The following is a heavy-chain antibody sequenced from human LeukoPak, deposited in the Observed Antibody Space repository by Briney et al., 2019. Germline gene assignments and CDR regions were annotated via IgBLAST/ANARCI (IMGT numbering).Heavy chain of an antibody. CDR3: ARENEKQWQY. Sequence: SETLSLTCTVSGGSISSYYWSWIRQPPGKGLEWIGYIYYSGSTNYNPSLKSRVTISVDTSKNQFSLKLSSVTAADTAVYYCARENEKQWQYWGQGTTVTVSS. CDR2: IYYSGST. V-gene: IGHV4-59*01. J-gene: IGHJ3*01. CDR1: GGSISSYY. D-gene: IGHD6-19*01.